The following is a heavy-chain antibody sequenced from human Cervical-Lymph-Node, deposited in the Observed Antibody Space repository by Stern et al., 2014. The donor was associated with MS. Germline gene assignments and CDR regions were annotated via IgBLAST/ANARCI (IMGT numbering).Heavy chain of an antibody. J-gene: IGHJ6*02. CDR1: GFSISSDGVA. CDR3: VHLSHYYGLDV. Sequence: ESGPALVTPTQTLTLTCTFSGFSISSDGVAVGWIRQPPGKALGWLGLIYWDDDQRYSPSLQSRLTITKDTSKNQVVLRLTNMDPVDTATYYCVHLSHYYGLDVWGQGTTVSVSS. CDR2: IYWDDDQ. V-gene: IGHV2-5*02.